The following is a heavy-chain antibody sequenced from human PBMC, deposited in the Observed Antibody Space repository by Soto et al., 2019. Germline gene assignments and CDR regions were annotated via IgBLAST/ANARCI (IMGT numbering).Heavy chain of an antibody. CDR3: ARQRGYGPFDY. CDR2: INHSGST. V-gene: IGHV4-34*01. CDR1: GGSFSGYY. J-gene: IGHJ4*02. Sequence: QVQLQQWGAGLLKPSETLSLTCAVYGGSFSGYYWSWIRQPPGKGLEWIGEINHSGSTNYNPSLKSRVTISVDTSKNQFSLKLGSVTAADTAVYYCARQRGYGPFDYWGQGTLVTVSS. D-gene: IGHD5-12*01.